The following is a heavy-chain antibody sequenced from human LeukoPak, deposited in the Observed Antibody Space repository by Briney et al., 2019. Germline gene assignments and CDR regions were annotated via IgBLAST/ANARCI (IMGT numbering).Heavy chain of an antibody. CDR3: AKSEGGYYYYYMEV. J-gene: IGHJ6*03. V-gene: IGHV3-30*02. Sequence: AGGSLRLSCAASGFTFSSYGMHWVRQAPGKGLEWVAFIRYDGSNKYYADSVKGRFTISRDNSKNTLYLQMNSLRAEDTAVYYCAKSEGGYYYYYMEVWGKGTTVTISS. D-gene: IGHD2-15*01. CDR1: GFTFSSYG. CDR2: IRYDGSNK.